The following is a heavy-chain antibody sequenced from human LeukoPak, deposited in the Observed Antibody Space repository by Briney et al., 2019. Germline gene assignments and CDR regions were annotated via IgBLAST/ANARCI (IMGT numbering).Heavy chain of an antibody. CDR1: GSISSSNFY. CDR2: FYYSGST. V-gene: IGHV4-39*07. Sequence: SETLSLTCTVSGSISSSNFYWGWIRQPPGKGLEWIGSFYYSGSTYYNPSLKSRVTISVDTSKNRFSLRLSSVTAADTAVYYCARDVAYYYGSGSPDYWGQGTLVTVSS. D-gene: IGHD3-10*01. J-gene: IGHJ4*02. CDR3: ARDVAYYYGSGSPDY.